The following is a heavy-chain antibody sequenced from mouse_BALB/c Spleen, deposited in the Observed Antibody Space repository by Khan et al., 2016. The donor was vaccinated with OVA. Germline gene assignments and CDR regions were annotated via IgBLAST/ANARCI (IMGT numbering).Heavy chain of an antibody. CDR3: PRDRDYYGHYPSFDY. Sequence: EVQLVESGGGLVRPGGSLKLSCAASGFSFSSYSMPWVRQTPEKRLEWVATISSGGTYTYYPDSVKGRFTISRDNAKNTLYLQMSSLKSEDTAMYYCPRDRDYYGHYPSFDYWGQGTTVTVSS. V-gene: IGHV5-6-4*01. J-gene: IGHJ2*01. CDR1: GFSFSSYS. D-gene: IGHD1-1*01. CDR2: ISSGGTYT.